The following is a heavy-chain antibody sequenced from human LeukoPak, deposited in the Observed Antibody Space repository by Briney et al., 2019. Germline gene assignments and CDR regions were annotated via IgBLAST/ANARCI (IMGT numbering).Heavy chain of an antibody. CDR1: GVTFSSYW. Sequence: PGGSLRLSCAVSGVTFSSYWMHWVRQAPGKGLVWVSRINSDGSSTSYADSVKGRFTISRDNAKNTLYLQMNSLRAEDTAVYYCAKDDGDYYDSSGSWFDPWGQGTLVTVSS. J-gene: IGHJ5*02. V-gene: IGHV3-74*01. CDR2: INSDGSST. D-gene: IGHD3-22*01. CDR3: AKDDGDYYDSSGSWFDP.